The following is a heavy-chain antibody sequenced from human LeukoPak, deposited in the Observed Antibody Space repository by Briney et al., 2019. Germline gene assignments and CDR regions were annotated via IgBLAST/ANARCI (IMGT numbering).Heavy chain of an antibody. CDR1: GYTFTGYY. D-gene: IGHD6-19*01. V-gene: IGHV1-2*02. J-gene: IGHJ4*02. Sequence: ASVKVSCKASGYTFTGYYMHWVRQAPGQGLEWMEWINPNSGGTNYAQKFQGRVTMTRDTSISTAYMELSRLRSDDTAVYYCASSVVSSGWYAVDYWGQGTLVTVSS. CDR2: INPNSGGT. CDR3: ASSVVSSGWYAVDY.